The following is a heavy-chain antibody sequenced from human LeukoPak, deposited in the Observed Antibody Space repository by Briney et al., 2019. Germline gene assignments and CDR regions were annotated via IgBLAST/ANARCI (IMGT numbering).Heavy chain of an antibody. CDR3: TTFYHEYSPY. J-gene: IGHJ4*02. D-gene: IGHD2/OR15-2a*01. V-gene: IGHV3-15*01. CDR1: GFSFMNAW. CDR2: IKSNADGGTP. Sequence: GGSLRLPCAASGFSFMNAWMIWARQAPGKGLEWVGRIKSNADGGTPDYAAPARGRFTISRDDSKNTLYLQMNSLKTEDTAVYYCTTFYHEYSPYWGRGTLVTVSS.